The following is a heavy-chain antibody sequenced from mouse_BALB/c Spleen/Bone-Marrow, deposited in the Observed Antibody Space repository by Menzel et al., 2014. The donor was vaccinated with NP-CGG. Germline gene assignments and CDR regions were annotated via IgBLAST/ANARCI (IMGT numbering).Heavy chain of an antibody. Sequence: VQLQQSGAELVKPGASVKLSCTASGFNINDNYMHWVKQRPEQGLEWIGRIDPANGNTKYDPKFQGKATTTAYTASNTAALQLSSLTSEDTAVYYCALYYDYDVGYWGQGTTLTVSS. V-gene: IGHV14-3*02. D-gene: IGHD2-4*01. J-gene: IGHJ2*01. CDR1: GFNINDNY. CDR2: IDPANGNT. CDR3: ALYYDYDVGY.